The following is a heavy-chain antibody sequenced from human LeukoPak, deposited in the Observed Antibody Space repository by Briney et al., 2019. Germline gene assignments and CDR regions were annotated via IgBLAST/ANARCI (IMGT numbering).Heavy chain of an antibody. J-gene: IGHJ6*03. CDR2: ISAYNGNT. V-gene: IGHV1-18*01. CDR3: ARVLSGKGYYYYYMDV. Sequence: ASVKVSCKASGYTFTSYGISWVRQAPGQGLEWMGWISAYNGNTNYAQKLQGRVTMTTDTSTSTAYMELRSLRSDDTAVYYCARVLSGKGYYYYYMDVWGKGTTVTFSS. CDR1: GYTFTSYG. D-gene: IGHD3-16*01.